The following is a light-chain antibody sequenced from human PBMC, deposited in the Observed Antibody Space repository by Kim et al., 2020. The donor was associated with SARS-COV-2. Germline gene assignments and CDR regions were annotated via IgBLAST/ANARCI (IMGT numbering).Light chain of an antibody. V-gene: IGKV1-5*03. J-gene: IGKJ1*01. CDR1: QSISSK. CDR3: QQYNTYSWT. Sequence: ASVGDRVTITCRASQSISSKLAWYQQKPGKAPKLLMYEASSLQSGVPSRFSGSGSGTEFTLTISSLQSDDFATYYCQQYNTYSWTFGQGTKVDIK. CDR2: EAS.